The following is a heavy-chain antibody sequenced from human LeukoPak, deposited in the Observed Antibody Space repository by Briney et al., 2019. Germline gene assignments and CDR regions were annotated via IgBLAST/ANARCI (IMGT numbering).Heavy chain of an antibody. V-gene: IGHV3-48*03. CDR2: ISSSGSTI. CDR3: AKGRIVATIGGLDY. J-gene: IGHJ4*02. CDR1: GFTFSSYE. D-gene: IGHD5-12*01. Sequence: GGSLRLSCAASGFTFSSYEMNWVRQAPGKGLEWVSYISSSGSTIYYADSVKGRFTISRDNSKKSLYLQMTSLRTEGTALYYCAKGRIVATIGGLDYWGQGTLVTVSS.